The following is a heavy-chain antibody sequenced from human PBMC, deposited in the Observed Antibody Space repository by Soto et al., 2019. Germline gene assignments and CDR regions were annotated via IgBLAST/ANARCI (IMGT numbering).Heavy chain of an antibody. Sequence: XTLSLPCTVSGGSLSSSSYYWGWIRQPPGKGLEWIGSIYYSGSTYYNPSLKSRVTISINTSKNQMSLELTSVTASDTAVYYCARHSGPYARSWFDAWGQGTLGTVS. V-gene: IGHV4-39*01. CDR1: GGSLSSSSYY. CDR2: IYYSGST. J-gene: IGHJ5*02. CDR3: ARHSGPYARSWFDA. D-gene: IGHD2-2*01.